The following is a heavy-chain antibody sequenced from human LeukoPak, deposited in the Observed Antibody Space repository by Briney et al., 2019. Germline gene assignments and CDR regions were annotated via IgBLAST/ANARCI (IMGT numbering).Heavy chain of an antibody. Sequence: SETLSLTCTVSGGSISSSSYYWGWIRQPPGKGLEWIGSIYYSGSTYYNPSLKSRVTISVDTSKNQFSLKLSSVTAADTAVYYCARSYCSSTSCYPNGYFDLWGRGTLVTVSS. CDR3: ARSYCSSTSCYPNGYFDL. CDR2: IYYSGST. D-gene: IGHD2-2*01. V-gene: IGHV4-39*01. J-gene: IGHJ2*01. CDR1: GGSISSSSYY.